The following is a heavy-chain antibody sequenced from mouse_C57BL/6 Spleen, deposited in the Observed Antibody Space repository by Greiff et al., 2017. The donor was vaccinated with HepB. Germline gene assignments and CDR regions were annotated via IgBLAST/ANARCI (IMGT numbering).Heavy chain of an antibody. D-gene: IGHD2-5*01. CDR1: GYSFTGYC. CDR3: ARISNYWYFDV. V-gene: IGHV1-42*01. Sequence: EVMLVESGPELVKPGASVKISCKASGYSFTGYCMNWVKQSPEKSLEWIGEINPSTGGTTYNQKFKAKATLTVDKSSSTAYMQLKSLTSEDSAVYYCARISNYWYFDVWGTGTTVTVSS. CDR2: INPSTGGT. J-gene: IGHJ1*03.